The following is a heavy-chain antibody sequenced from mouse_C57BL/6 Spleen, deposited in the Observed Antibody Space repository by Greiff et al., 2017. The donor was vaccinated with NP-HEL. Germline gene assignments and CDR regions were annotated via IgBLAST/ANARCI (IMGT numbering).Heavy chain of an antibody. Sequence: EVKLVESGGGLVQPGGSLKLSCAASGFTFSDYYMYWVRQTPEKRLEWVAYISNGGGSTYYPDTVKGRFTISRDNAKNTLYLQMSRLKSEDTAMYYCARHRDYYGSSSFAYWGQGTLVTVSA. CDR3: ARHRDYYGSSSFAY. D-gene: IGHD1-1*01. V-gene: IGHV5-12*01. J-gene: IGHJ3*01. CDR1: GFTFSDYY. CDR2: ISNGGGST.